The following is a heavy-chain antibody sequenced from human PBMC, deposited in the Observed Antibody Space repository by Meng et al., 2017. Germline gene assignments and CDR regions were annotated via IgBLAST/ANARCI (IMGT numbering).Heavy chain of an antibody. V-gene: IGHV3-23*04. CDR2: ISSGGDT. CDR3: AKNSVSSGYHYRD. J-gene: IGHJ4*02. D-gene: IGHD3-22*01. Sequence: VVGVGGGLGSSGGSLRLSCADSGFTFSTHAMTWVRQAQGKGLEWVSAISSGGDTYYADSVKGRFTISRDNSKNMLFLQMNSLRGEDTAIYYCAKNSVSSGYHYRDWGQGTLVTVSS. CDR1: GFTFSTHA.